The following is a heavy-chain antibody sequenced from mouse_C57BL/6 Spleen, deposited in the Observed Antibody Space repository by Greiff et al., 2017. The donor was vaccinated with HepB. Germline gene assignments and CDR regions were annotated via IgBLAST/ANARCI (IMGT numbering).Heavy chain of an antibody. CDR3: ARGNWDGDY. J-gene: IGHJ2*01. CDR2: INPNNGGT. V-gene: IGHV1-26*01. CDR1: GYTFTDYY. Sequence: EVQLQQSGPELVKPGASVKISCKASGYTFTDYYLNWVKQSHGKSLEWIGDINPNNGGTSYNQKFKGKATLTVAKSSSTAYMELRSLTSEDSAVYYCARGNWDGDYWGQGTTLTVSS. D-gene: IGHD4-1*01.